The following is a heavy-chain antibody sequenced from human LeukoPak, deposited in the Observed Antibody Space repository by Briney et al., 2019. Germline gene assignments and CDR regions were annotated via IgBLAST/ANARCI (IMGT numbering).Heavy chain of an antibody. CDR1: GYTFTSYG. CDR3: ARAECSTTNCHTRIRNYYMDV. J-gene: IGHJ6*03. V-gene: IGHV1-69*13. Sequence: GASVKASCKASGYTFTSYGISWVRQAPGQGLEWMGGLIPIFALANYAQKFQGSLTITADESTNTAYLELSSLRFEDAAVYYCARAECSTTNCHTRIRNYYMDVWGTGTPVTVSS. CDR2: LIPIFALA. D-gene: IGHD2-2*01.